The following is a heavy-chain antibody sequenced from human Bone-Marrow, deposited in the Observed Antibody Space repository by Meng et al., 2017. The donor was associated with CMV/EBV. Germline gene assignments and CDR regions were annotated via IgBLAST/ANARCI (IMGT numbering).Heavy chain of an antibody. Sequence: ASVKVSCKASGYTFTSYYMHWLRQAPGQGLEWMGIINPSGGSTSYAQKFQGRVTMTRDTSTSTVYMELSSLRSEDTAVYYCARARSITGTTDWFDPWGQGTLVTVSS. V-gene: IGHV1-46*01. CDR1: GYTFTSYY. D-gene: IGHD1-7*01. CDR3: ARARSITGTTDWFDP. CDR2: INPSGGST. J-gene: IGHJ5*02.